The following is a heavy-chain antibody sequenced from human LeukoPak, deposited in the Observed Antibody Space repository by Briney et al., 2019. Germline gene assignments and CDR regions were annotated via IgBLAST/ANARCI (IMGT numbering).Heavy chain of an antibody. V-gene: IGHV3-30*18. CDR2: ISYDGSNK. Sequence: GGSLRPSCAASGFTFSSYGMHWVRQAPGKGLEWVAVISYDGSNKYYADSVKGRFTISRDNSKNTLYLQMNSLRAEDTAVYYCAKDAPGTPGYYYYYGMDVWGQGTTATVSS. CDR1: GFTFSSYG. CDR3: AKDAPGTPGYYYYYGMDV. D-gene: IGHD6-13*01. J-gene: IGHJ6*02.